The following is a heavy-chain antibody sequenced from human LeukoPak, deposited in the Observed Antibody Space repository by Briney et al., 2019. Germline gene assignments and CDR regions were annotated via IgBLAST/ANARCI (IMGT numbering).Heavy chain of an antibody. D-gene: IGHD1-26*01. V-gene: IGHV3-23*01. CDR1: GFTFSSYA. CDR3: AKDDPWYSGSYFAYFDY. J-gene: IGHJ4*02. Sequence: GGSLRLSCAASGFTFSSYAMSWVRQAPGKGLEWVSAISGSGGSTYYADSVKGRFTISRDNSKNTLYLQMNSLRAEDTAVYYCAKDDPWYSGSYFAYFDYWGQGTLVTVSS. CDR2: ISGSGGST.